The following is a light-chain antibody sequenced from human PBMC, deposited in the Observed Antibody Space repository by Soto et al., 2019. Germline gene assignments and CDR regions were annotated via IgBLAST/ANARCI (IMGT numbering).Light chain of an antibody. Sequence: EIVMTQSPATLSVSPGERVTFSCRASQSVSTKLAWYRQKPGQAPRLLIYGASTRATGIPARFSGSGSGTEFSLTINSLQSEDFAVYYCQQYKNWPHFTFGPGTTVDIK. CDR3: QQYKNWPHFT. CDR1: QSVSTK. CDR2: GAS. V-gene: IGKV3-15*01. J-gene: IGKJ3*01.